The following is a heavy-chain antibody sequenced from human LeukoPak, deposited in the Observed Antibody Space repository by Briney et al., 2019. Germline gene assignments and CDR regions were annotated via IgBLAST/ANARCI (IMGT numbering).Heavy chain of an antibody. CDR2: IYTSGST. D-gene: IGHD3-22*01. CDR1: GGSISSYY. V-gene: IGHV4-4*09. CDR3: ARRGYDSSGYYYDY. Sequence: SETLSLTRTVSGGSISSYYWSWIRQPPGKGLEWIGYIYTSGSTNYNPSLKSRVTISVDTSKNQFSLKLSSVTAADTAVYYCARRGYDSSGYYYDYWGQGTLVTVSS. J-gene: IGHJ4*02.